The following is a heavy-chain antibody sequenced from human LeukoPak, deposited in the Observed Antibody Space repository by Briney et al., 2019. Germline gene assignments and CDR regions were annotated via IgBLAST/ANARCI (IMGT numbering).Heavy chain of an antibody. D-gene: IGHD3-10*01. CDR3: ARDTVVRGIDY. J-gene: IGHJ4*02. Sequence: SQTLSLTCAVSGGSISSGGYSWSWIRQPPGKGLVWIGYIYHSESTYYNPSLKSRVTISVDRSKNQFSLKLSSVTAADTAVYYCARDTVVRGIDYWGQGTLVTVSS. V-gene: IGHV4-30-2*01. CDR2: IYHSEST. CDR1: GGSISSGGYS.